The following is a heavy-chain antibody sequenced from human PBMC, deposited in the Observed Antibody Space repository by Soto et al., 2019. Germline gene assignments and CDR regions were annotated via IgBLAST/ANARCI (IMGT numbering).Heavy chain of an antibody. CDR3: ARDVIAVAGTRRDY. V-gene: IGHV1-69*08. CDR2: IIPILGIA. D-gene: IGHD6-19*01. J-gene: IGHJ4*02. CDR1: GGTFSSYT. Sequence: QVQLVQSGAEVKKPGSSVKVSCKASGGTFSSYTISWVRQAPGQGLEWMGRIIPILGIANYAQKFQGRVTITADKSTSTAYMELSSLRSEVTAVYYCARDVIAVAGTRRDYWGQGTLVTVSS.